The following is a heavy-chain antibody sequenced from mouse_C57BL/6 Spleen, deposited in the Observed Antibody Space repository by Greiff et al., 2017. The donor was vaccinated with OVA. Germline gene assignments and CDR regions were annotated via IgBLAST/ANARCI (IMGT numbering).Heavy chain of an antibody. V-gene: IGHV1-9*01. J-gene: IGHJ2*01. D-gene: IGHD2-5*01. Sequence: QVQLQQSGAELMKPGASVKLSCKATGYTFTGYWIEWVKQRPGHGLEWIGEILPGSGNNNYNEKFKGKATFTADTSSNTTYMQLSSLTTEESAIYYCEVYSNPDYWGKGTTLTVSS. CDR3: EVYSNPDY. CDR1: GYTFTGYW. CDR2: ILPGSGNN.